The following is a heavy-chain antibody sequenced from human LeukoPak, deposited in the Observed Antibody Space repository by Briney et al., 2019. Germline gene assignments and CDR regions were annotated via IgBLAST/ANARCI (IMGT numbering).Heavy chain of an antibody. CDR3: ARLLLRACGGDCYHDS. J-gene: IGHJ4*02. CDR2: IYPGDSDT. D-gene: IGHD2-21*02. Sequence: GESLKISCKASGYTFTSNWIGWVRQMPGKGLEWMGIIYPGDSDTRYSPSFQGQVTISADKSISTAYLQWSSLKASDTAMYYCARLLLRACGGDCYHDSWGQGTLVTVSS. V-gene: IGHV5-51*01. CDR1: GYTFTSNW.